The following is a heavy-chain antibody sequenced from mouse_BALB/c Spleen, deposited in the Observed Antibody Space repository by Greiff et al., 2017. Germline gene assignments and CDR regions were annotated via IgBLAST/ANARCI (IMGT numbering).Heavy chain of an antibody. CDR3: ARRDYDYDGGDAMDY. V-gene: IGHV5-9-4*01. Sequence: EVQRVESGGGLVKPGGSLKLSCAASGFTFSSYAMSWVRQSPEKRLEWVAEISSGGSYTYYPDTVTGRFTISRDNAKNTLYLEMSSLRSEDTAMYYCARRDYDYDGGDAMDYWGQGTSVTVSS. J-gene: IGHJ4*01. CDR1: GFTFSSYA. CDR2: ISSGGSYT. D-gene: IGHD2-4*01.